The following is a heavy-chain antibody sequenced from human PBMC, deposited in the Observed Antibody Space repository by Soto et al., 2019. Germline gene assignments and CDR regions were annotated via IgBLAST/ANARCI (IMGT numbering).Heavy chain of an antibody. Sequence: GGSLRLSCAASGFTLSDYWMHWVRQVPGKGLVWVSSISWNSVNIGYADSVKGRFTISRDNAKNSLSLQMNSLRAEDTALYFCASLTSYTSSPLYGMDVWGQGTTVTVSS. CDR2: ISWNSVNI. CDR1: GFTLSDYW. CDR3: ASLTSYTSSPLYGMDV. D-gene: IGHD6-13*01. J-gene: IGHJ6*02. V-gene: IGHV3-9*01.